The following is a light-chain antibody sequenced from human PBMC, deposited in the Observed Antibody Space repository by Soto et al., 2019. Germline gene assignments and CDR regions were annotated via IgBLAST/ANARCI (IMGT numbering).Light chain of an antibody. CDR1: QSIRSC. V-gene: IGKV1-39*01. Sequence: DIQMTQSPSSLSASVGDRVTITCPTSQSIRSCLNWYQHKPGKAPNLLIFAASSLQSGVPSRFIGSGSGTDFTLTISRLQPEDFATYYCQQSYSTPRTFGGGTKVDIK. CDR3: QQSYSTPRT. J-gene: IGKJ4*01. CDR2: AAS.